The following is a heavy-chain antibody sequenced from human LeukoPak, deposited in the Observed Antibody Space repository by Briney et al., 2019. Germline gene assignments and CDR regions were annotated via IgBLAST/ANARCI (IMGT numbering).Heavy chain of an antibody. Sequence: GESLKISCKGSGYNFTNYWIAWVRHMPGKGLEWMGIIYPGDFDATYSPSFQGQVTISVDKSISSAYLQWSSLKASDTAIYYCARRSYYDSSSYPPEYYMDVWGRGTTVTVSS. D-gene: IGHD3-22*01. V-gene: IGHV5-51*01. CDR1: GYNFTNYW. J-gene: IGHJ6*03. CDR3: ARRSYYDSSSYPPEYYMDV. CDR2: IYPGDFDA.